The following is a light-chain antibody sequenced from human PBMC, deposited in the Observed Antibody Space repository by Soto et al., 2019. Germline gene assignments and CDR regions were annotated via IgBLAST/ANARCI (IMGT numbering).Light chain of an antibody. J-gene: IGKJ2*01. V-gene: IGKV1-39*01. CDR3: QQSYKTPHT. Sequence: DIQMTQSPSSLSASIGDRVTITCRASESIISYLNWYQQKPGKAPKLLISGASTLQSGVPSRFSGRGSGTDFTLAISSLQPEDVGTYYCQQSYKTPHTFGQGTKLETK. CDR1: ESIISY. CDR2: GAS.